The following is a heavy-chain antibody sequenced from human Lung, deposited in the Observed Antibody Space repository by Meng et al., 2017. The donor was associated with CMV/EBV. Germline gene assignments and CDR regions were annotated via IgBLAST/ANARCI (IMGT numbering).Heavy chain of an antibody. CDR1: GYTFTSYD. J-gene: IGHJ6*02. Sequence: ASVKVSCKASGYTFTSYDINWVRQATGQGLEWMGWMSPNSGNTGYAQKFQGRVTITRNTSISTAYMELSSLRSEDTAVYYCARGRAGYYYYGMDVWGQGPTVTVSS. V-gene: IGHV1-8*03. CDR2: MSPNSGNT. CDR3: ARGRAGYYYYGMDV. D-gene: IGHD6-19*01.